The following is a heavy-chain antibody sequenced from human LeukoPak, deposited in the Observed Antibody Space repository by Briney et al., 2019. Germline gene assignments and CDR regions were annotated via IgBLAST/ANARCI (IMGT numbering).Heavy chain of an antibody. J-gene: IGHJ4*02. CDR1: GYTFTSYA. CDR2: INAGNGNT. CDR3: ARRGTVDYDILTGRSYFDY. Sequence: ASVKVSCKASGYTFTSYAMDWVRQAPGQRLEWMGWINAGNGNTKYSQKFQGRVTITRDTSASTAYMGLSSLRSEDTAVYYCARRGTVDYDILTGRSYFDYWGQGTLVTVSS. V-gene: IGHV1-3*01. D-gene: IGHD3-9*01.